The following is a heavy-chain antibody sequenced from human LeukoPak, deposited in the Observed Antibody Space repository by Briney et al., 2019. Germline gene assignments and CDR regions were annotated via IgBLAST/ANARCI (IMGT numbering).Heavy chain of an antibody. CDR2: IYYSGST. CDR3: ARDRLYSSGWYGSAAFDI. Sequence: SETLSLTCTVSGGSIRSYYWSWIRQPPGKGLEWIGYIYYSGSTNYNPSLKSRVTISVDTSKNQFSLKLSSVTAADTAVYYCARDRLYSSGWYGSAAFDIWGQGTMVTVSS. D-gene: IGHD6-19*01. CDR1: GGSIRSYY. V-gene: IGHV4-59*01. J-gene: IGHJ3*02.